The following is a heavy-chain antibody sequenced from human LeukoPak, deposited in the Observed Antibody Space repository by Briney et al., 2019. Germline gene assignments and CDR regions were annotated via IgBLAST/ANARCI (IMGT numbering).Heavy chain of an antibody. D-gene: IGHD5-18*01. J-gene: IGHJ5*02. V-gene: IGHV3-53*01. Sequence: GGSLRLSCAASGFTVSSNYISWVRQAPGKGLEWVSFIYGGGSTYYADSVKGRYTISRDNSKNTLYLQMNSLRAEDTAVYYCAREHWEYSYGRWFDPWGQGTLVTVSS. CDR1: GFTVSSNY. CDR3: AREHWEYSYGRWFDP. CDR2: IYGGGST.